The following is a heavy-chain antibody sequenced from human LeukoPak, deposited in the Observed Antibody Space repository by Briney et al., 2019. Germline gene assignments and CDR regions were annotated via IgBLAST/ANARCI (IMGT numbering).Heavy chain of an antibody. V-gene: IGHV2-70*04. CDR1: GFSLSTSGMR. D-gene: IGHD3-10*01. Sequence: SGPALAKPTQTLTLTCTFSGFSLSTSGMRVSWIRQPPGKALEWLARIDWDDDKFYSTSLKTRLTISKDTSKNQVVLTMTNMDPVDTATYYCARTVEVRGVFGASYYFDYWGQGTLVTVSS. CDR3: ARTVEVRGVFGASYYFDY. J-gene: IGHJ4*02. CDR2: IDWDDDK.